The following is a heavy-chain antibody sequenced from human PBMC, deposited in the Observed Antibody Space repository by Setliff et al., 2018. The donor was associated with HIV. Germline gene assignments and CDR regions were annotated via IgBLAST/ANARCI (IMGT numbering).Heavy chain of an antibody. CDR1: GFTFSTYS. Sequence: LRLSCAASGFTFSTYSMDXXXQAPGKGLEWVSYISSSSSSIYYADSVRGRFTISSENSKDTLFLTMNSLRAEDTAIYYCAREKLEDHPTFFYDSWGQGTLVTVS. J-gene: IGHJ4*02. CDR3: AREKLEDHPTFFYDS. CDR2: ISSSSSSI. V-gene: IGHV3-48*01. D-gene: IGHD1-1*01.